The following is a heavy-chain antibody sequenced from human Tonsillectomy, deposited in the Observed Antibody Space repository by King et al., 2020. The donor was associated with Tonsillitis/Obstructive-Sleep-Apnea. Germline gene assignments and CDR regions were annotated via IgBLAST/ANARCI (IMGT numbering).Heavy chain of an antibody. CDR2: ISWDSGSI. J-gene: IGHJ4*02. CDR3: AKAGGYVDWLSRYFYY. D-gene: IGHD3-9*01. V-gene: IGHV3-9*01. Sequence: VQLVESGGGLVQPGRSLRLSCAASGFTFDDYAMHWGRQAPGKGLEWVSGISWDSGSIDYADSVKGRFTISRDNAKNTLYLQMNSLRPEDTALYYCAKAGGYVDWLSRYFYYWGQGPLVTVSS. CDR1: GFTFDDYA.